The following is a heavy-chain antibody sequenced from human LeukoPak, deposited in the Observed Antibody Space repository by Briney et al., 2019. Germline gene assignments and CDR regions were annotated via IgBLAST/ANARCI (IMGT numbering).Heavy chain of an antibody. Sequence: SVKVSCKASGGTFTSYAISWVRQAPGQGLEWMGGIIPIFGTANYAQKFQGRVTITADESTSTAYMELSSLRSEDTAVYYCARGRCSSTSCYDYYYYMDVWGKGTTVTVSS. CDR1: GGTFTSYA. J-gene: IGHJ6*03. V-gene: IGHV1-69*01. CDR3: ARGRCSSTSCYDYYYYMDV. CDR2: IIPIFGTA. D-gene: IGHD2-2*01.